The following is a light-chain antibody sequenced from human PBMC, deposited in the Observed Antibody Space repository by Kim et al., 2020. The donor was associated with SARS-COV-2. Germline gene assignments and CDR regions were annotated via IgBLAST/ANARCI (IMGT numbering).Light chain of an antibody. CDR1: QGISNY. CDR2: AAS. CDR3: QKYNSAPLFT. Sequence: SIGDRVTLTCRASQGISNYLAWYQQKPGKVPKLLIYAASTLQSGVPSRFSGSGSGTDFTLTISSLQPEDVATYYCQKYNSAPLFTFGPGTKVDIK. V-gene: IGKV1-27*01. J-gene: IGKJ3*01.